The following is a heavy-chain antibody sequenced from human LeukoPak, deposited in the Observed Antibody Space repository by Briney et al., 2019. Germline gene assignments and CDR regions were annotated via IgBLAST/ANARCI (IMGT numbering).Heavy chain of an antibody. CDR2: IWYDGSNK. CDR1: GFTFSSYG. J-gene: IGHJ4*02. Sequence: GRSLRLSCAASGFTFSSYGMHWVRQAPGKGLEWVAVIWYDGSNKYYADSVKGRFTISRDNSKNTLYLQMNSLRAEDTAVYYCARDNSRRAPPAPVHYWGQGTLVTVSS. D-gene: IGHD4-23*01. CDR3: ARDNSRRAPPAPVHY. V-gene: IGHV3-33*01.